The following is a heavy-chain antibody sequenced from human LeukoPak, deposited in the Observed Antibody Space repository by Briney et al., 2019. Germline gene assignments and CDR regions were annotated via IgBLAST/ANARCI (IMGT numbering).Heavy chain of an antibody. CDR3: VRDLGAPSSGWFIDY. J-gene: IGHJ4*02. CDR1: GYTFTSYG. V-gene: IGHV1-18*01. Sequence: ASVKVSCKASGYTFTSYGISWVRQAPGQGLEWMGWISAYNGNTNYAQKLQGRVTMTTETSTSTAYMELRSLRSDDTAVYYCVRDLGAPSSGWFIDYWGQGTLVTVSS. CDR2: ISAYNGNT. D-gene: IGHD6-19*01.